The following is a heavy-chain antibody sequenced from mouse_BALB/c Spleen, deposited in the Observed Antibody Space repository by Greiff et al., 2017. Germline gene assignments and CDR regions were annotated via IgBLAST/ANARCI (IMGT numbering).Heavy chain of an antibody. D-gene: IGHD2-9*01. V-gene: IGHV5-9-4*01. CDR2: ISSGGSYT. Sequence: EVQGVESGGGLVKPGGSLKLSCAASGFTFSSYAMSWVRQSPEKRLEWVAEISSGGSYTYYPDTVTGRFTISRDNAKNTLYLEMSSLRSEDTAMYYCARETYYGYDEDFDVWGAGTTVTVSS. CDR1: GFTFSSYA. J-gene: IGHJ1*01. CDR3: ARETYYGYDEDFDV.